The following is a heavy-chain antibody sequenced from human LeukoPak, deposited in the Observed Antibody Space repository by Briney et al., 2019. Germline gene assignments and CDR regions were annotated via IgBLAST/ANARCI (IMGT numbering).Heavy chain of an antibody. D-gene: IGHD2-2*01. Sequence: GGSLRLSCGASGFTFSSYAMTWVRQPPGKGLEWVSAIGSSGSTYYADSVKGRFTISRDNSKNTLYLLMDSLRAGDTAVYYCARGTSWISPYYYMDVWAQGPRSPSP. CDR3: ARGTSWISPYYYMDV. CDR1: GFTFSSYA. CDR2: IGSSGST. V-gene: IGHV3-23*01. J-gene: IGHJ6*03.